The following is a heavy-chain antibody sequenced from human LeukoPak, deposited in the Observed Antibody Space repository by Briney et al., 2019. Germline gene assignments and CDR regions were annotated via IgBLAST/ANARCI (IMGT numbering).Heavy chain of an antibody. CDR1: GFTFSNYA. CDR3: AKDRGMYSSGWSDYFDY. Sequence: GGSLRLSCAASGFTFSNYAMSWVRQAPGKGLEWVSAISGGGDSSYYADSVKGRFTISRDRSKSTLYLQMNSLRAEDTAVYYCAKDRGMYSSGWSDYFDYWGQGTLVTVSS. CDR2: ISGGGDSS. D-gene: IGHD6-19*01. J-gene: IGHJ4*02. V-gene: IGHV3-23*01.